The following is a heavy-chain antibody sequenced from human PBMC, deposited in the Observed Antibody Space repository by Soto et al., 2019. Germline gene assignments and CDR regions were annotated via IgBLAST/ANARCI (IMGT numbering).Heavy chain of an antibody. Sequence: PGGSLRLSCAASGFIFSGYWIHWVRQAPGKGLVWVSRINSDGSSTSYADSVKGRFTISRDNANDTLYLQMNSLRAEDTALYYCAKDVADYYGSGSFDYWGQGTLVTVSS. D-gene: IGHD3-10*01. CDR3: AKDVADYYGSGSFDY. V-gene: IGHV3-74*01. J-gene: IGHJ4*02. CDR2: INSDGSST. CDR1: GFIFSGYW.